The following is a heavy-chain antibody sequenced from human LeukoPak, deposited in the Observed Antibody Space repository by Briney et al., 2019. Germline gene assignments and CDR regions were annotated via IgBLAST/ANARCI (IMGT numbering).Heavy chain of an antibody. V-gene: IGHV4-59*01. CDR2: IYYSGNT. Sequence: SETLSLTCTVSGGSLRSYHWSWIRQPPGKGLEWIGYIYYSGNTNCNPSLKSRVTISIDTSKNQFSLKLSSVTAADTAVYYCARVGSGSFDYWGQGTLVTVSS. CDR1: GGSLRSYH. D-gene: IGHD3-10*01. CDR3: ARVGSGSFDY. J-gene: IGHJ4*02.